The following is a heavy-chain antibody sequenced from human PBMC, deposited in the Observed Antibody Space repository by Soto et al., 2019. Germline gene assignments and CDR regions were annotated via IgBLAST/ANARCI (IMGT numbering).Heavy chain of an antibody. D-gene: IGHD6-13*01. CDR1: GFTFSNYG. CDR3: AKGLKVAAAGYFFDH. V-gene: IGHV3-30*18. Sequence: GGSLRLSCAASGFTFSNYGMHWVRQAPGKGLEWVSVIANDGGDKKYANSVKGRSTISRENAKNTMYLQMNSLRAEDSAVYYCAKGLKVAAAGYFFDHWGQGTLVTVSS. CDR2: IANDGGDK. J-gene: IGHJ4*02.